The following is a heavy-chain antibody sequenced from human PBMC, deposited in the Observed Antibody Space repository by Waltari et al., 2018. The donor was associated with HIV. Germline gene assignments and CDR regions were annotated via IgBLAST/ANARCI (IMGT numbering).Heavy chain of an antibody. CDR3: AREVYSGYDRGIDY. D-gene: IGHD5-12*01. J-gene: IGHJ4*02. Sequence: QVQLQESGPGLVKPSETLSLTCAVSGYSISSGYYWGWIRQPPGKGLEWIGSFYLCGSTYYNPSLKSRVTISVDTSKNQFSLKLSSVIAADTAVYYCAREVYSGYDRGIDYWGQGTLVTVSS. CDR1: GYSISSGYY. V-gene: IGHV4-38-2*02. CDR2: FYLCGST.